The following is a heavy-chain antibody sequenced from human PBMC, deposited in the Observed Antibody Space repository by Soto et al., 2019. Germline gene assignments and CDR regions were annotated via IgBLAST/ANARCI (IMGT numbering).Heavy chain of an antibody. CDR2: IYWDDDK. CDR3: AHTVSRYLLYH. D-gene: IGHD1-1*01. CDR1: GFSLSTNGVG. Sequence: QITLKESGPTLVKPTQTLALTCTFSGFSLSTNGVGVGWIRQPPGKALEWLALIYWDDDKRYSPSLKSRLTITKDTSKRQVVLTITDMDPVDTATYYCAHTVSRYLLYHWGQGTLVTVSS. V-gene: IGHV2-5*02. J-gene: IGHJ5*02.